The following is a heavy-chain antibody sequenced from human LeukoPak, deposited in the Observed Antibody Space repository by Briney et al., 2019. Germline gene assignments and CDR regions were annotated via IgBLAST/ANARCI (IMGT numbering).Heavy chain of an antibody. CDR3: ARDRAVPGRGYYFDC. V-gene: IGHV3-53*01. J-gene: IGHJ4*02. Sequence: GGSLRLSCAASGFTFSDYYMSWVRQAPGKGLEWVSTIYIGGSTYYADSVKGRFTISRDNSKNTFYLQMNSLRAEDTAVYYCARDRAVPGRGYYFDCWGQGTLVTVSS. CDR1: GFTFSDYY. CDR2: IYIGGST. D-gene: IGHD6-19*01.